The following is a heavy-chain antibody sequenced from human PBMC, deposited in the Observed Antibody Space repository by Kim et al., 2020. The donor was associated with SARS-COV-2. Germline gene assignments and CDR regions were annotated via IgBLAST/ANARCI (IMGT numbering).Heavy chain of an antibody. CDR3: ARSRSAAGGRGDAFDI. V-gene: IGHV3-33*01. Sequence: GGSLRLSCAASGFTFSSYGMHWVRQAPGKGLEWVAVIWYDGSNKYYADSVKGRFTISRDNSKNTLYLQMNSLRAEDTAVYYCARSRSAAGGRGDAFDIWGQGTMVTVSS. J-gene: IGHJ3*02. CDR1: GFTFSSYG. CDR2: IWYDGSNK. D-gene: IGHD6-19*01.